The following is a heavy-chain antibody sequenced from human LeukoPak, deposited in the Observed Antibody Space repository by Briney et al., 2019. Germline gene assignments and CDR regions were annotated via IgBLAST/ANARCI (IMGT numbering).Heavy chain of an antibody. CDR3: ARHYCTNGVCYTNGNNWFDP. D-gene: IGHD2-8*01. CDR2: IYYSGST. V-gene: IGHV4-59*01. J-gene: IGHJ5*02. CDR1: GGSISSYY. Sequence: KSSETLSLTCTVSGGSISSYYWSWIRQPPGKGLEWIGYIYYSGSTNYNPSLKSRVTISVDTSKNQFSLKLSSVTAADTAVYYCARHYCTNGVCYTNGNNWFDPWGQGTLVTVSS.